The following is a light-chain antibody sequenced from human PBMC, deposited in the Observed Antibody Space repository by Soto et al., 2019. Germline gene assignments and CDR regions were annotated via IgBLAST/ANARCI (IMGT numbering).Light chain of an antibody. CDR3: QQYGNLLPWT. V-gene: IGKV3-20*01. CDR1: QIVSNNY. J-gene: IGKJ1*01. CDR2: GAS. Sequence: EIVLTQSPGTLSLSPGEGATLSCRASQIVSNNYLAWYQQKPGQAPRLLVYGASRRATGIPDRFSGSGSGTDFTLTISRLEPEDFAVYYCQQYGNLLPWTFGQGTKVEIK.